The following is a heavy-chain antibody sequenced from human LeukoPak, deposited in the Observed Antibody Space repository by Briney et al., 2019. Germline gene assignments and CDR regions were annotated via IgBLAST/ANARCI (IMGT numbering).Heavy chain of an antibody. Sequence: SETLSLTCTVSGSSLSTYYWSWVRQPAGKGLEWIGRIYISGSTNYNPSLKSRVNISVDKSKNQFSLNLTSVTAADTGIYFCAREWLREGYFDFWGQGTLVTVSS. D-gene: IGHD6-19*01. CDR3: AREWLREGYFDF. CDR2: IYISGST. J-gene: IGHJ4*02. CDR1: GSSLSTYY. V-gene: IGHV4-4*07.